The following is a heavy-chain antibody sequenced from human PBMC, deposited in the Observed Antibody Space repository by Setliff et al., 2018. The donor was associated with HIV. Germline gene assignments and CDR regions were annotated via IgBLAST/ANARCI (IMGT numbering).Heavy chain of an antibody. D-gene: IGHD3-22*01. V-gene: IGHV4-59*11. CDR3: VRVFYDATDYYAPLFDY. CDR2: MFSSGSA. CDR1: GGSISGRY. J-gene: IGHJ4*02. Sequence: PSETLSLTCSVSGGSISGRYWGWVRQPPGKGLEWIGYMFSSGSAQYNSSLQSRVPMSADTSKNQFSLRLTSVTVADTAVYFCVRVFYDATDYYAPLFDYWGQGTLVTVSS.